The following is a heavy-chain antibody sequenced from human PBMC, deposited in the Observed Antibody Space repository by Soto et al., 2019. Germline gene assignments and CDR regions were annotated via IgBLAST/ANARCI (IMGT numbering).Heavy chain of an antibody. J-gene: IGHJ6*03. Sequence: GGSLRLSCAASGFTFSSYGMHWVRQAPGKGLEWVAVIWYDGSNKYYADSVKGRFTISRDNSKNTLYLQMNSLRAEDTAVYYCAREYCTNGVCYTGGPTRHYYYYMDVWGKGTTVTVSS. CDR1: GFTFSSYG. CDR3: AREYCTNGVCYTGGPTRHYYYYMDV. CDR2: IWYDGSNK. D-gene: IGHD2-8*01. V-gene: IGHV3-33*01.